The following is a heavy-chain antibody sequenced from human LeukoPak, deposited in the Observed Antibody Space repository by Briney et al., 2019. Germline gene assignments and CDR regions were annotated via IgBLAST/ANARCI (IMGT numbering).Heavy chain of an antibody. CDR2: ISSSGSTI. CDR1: GFTFSSYE. Sequence: AGGSLRLSCAASGFTFSSYEMNWVRQAPGKGLEWVSYISSSGSTIYYADSVKGRFTISRDNAKNSLYLQMNSLRADDTAVYYCARGYSSSWYLDWGQGTLVTVSS. CDR3: ARGYSSSWYLD. V-gene: IGHV3-48*03. J-gene: IGHJ4*02. D-gene: IGHD6-13*01.